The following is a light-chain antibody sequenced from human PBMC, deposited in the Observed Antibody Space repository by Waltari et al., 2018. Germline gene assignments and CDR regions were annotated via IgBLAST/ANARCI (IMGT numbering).Light chain of an antibody. V-gene: IGLV2-23*01. Sequence: QSALTQPASVSGSPGQSITISCPGTSSDVGRYSLVPWYLQYPGKVPKLIVYDANQRPSGVSSRFSGSKSGNTASLTISGLQAEDEADYYCCSYAGSSTLIFGGGTKVTVL. CDR2: DAN. J-gene: IGLJ2*01. CDR3: CSYAGSSTLI. CDR1: SSDVGRYSL.